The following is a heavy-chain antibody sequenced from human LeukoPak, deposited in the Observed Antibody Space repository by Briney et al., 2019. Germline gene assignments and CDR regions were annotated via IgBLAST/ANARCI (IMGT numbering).Heavy chain of an antibody. CDR3: ARDSDSSFPQWFDS. Sequence: PGGSLRLSCSASGFSFSDHDLSWVRQAPGKGLEWVSFIGSGASHIYYADSVRGRFTISRDNGHNLLYLQMNSLRVEDTAVYYCARDSDSSFPQWFDSWGQGTLVIVSS. CDR1: GFSFSDHD. CDR2: IGSGASHI. J-gene: IGHJ5*01. D-gene: IGHD6-6*01. V-gene: IGHV3-21*06.